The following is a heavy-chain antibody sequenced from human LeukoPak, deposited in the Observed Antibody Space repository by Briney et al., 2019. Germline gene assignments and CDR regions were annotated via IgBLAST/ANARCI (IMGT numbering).Heavy chain of an antibody. D-gene: IGHD3-3*01. Sequence: PSETLSLTCTVSGGSISSSNYYWGWIRQPPGKGLEWIGSIYYSGTTYYSSSLKSRVIISVDTSKNQFSLKLSSVTATDTAVYYCARANIYDFWSGYYYFDYWGQGTLVTVSS. CDR3: ARANIYDFWSGYYYFDY. CDR1: GGSISSSNYY. J-gene: IGHJ4*02. CDR2: IYYSGTT. V-gene: IGHV4-39*02.